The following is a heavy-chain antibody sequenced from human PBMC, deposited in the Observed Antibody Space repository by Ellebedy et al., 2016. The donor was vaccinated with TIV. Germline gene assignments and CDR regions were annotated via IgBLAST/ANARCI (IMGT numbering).Heavy chain of an antibody. J-gene: IGHJ4*02. CDR1: GFTVSSNY. D-gene: IGHD6-13*01. V-gene: IGHV3-53*01. Sequence: PGGSLRLSCAASGFTVSSNYMSWVRQAPGKGLEWVSVIYSGGSTYYADSVKGRFTISRDNSKNTLYLQMNSLRAEDTAVYYCARDLSIAAAGTLPGDYWGQGTLVTVSS. CDR3: ARDLSIAAAGTLPGDY. CDR2: IYSGGST.